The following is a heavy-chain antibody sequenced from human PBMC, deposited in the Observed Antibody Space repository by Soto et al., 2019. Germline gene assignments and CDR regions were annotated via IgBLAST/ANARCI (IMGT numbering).Heavy chain of an antibody. CDR2: ISTYNGNT. V-gene: IGHV1-18*01. CDR1: GYTFTSYG. Sequence: ASVKVSCKASGYTFTSYGISWVRQAPGQGLEWMGWISTYNGNTKYAQKLQGRVTMTTDTSTSTAYMELRSLRSDDTAVFYCAREMVRGVGSDYWGQGSLVIVSS. J-gene: IGHJ4*02. CDR3: AREMVRGVGSDY. D-gene: IGHD3-10*01.